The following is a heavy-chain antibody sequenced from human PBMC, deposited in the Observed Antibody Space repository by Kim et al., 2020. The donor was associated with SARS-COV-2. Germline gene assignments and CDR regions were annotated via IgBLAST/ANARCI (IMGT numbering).Heavy chain of an antibody. Sequence: GGSLRLSCAASGFTFSSYGMHWVRQAPGKGLECVAVISYDGSNKNYADSVKGRFTISRDNSKNTLYLQMNSLRAEDTAVYYCAKDSRGYSSGWSYYYYGMDVWGQGTTVTVSS. V-gene: IGHV3-30*18. CDR2: ISYDGSNK. J-gene: IGHJ6*02. D-gene: IGHD6-19*01. CDR3: AKDSRGYSSGWSYYYYGMDV. CDR1: GFTFSSYG.